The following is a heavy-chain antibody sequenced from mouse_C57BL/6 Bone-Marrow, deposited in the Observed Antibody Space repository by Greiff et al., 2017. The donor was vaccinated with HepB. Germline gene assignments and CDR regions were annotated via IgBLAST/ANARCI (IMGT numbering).Heavy chain of an antibody. CDR3: ARERDYYAMDY. Sequence: VHVKQSGPELVKPGASVKISCKASGYSFTGYYMNWVKQSPEKSLEWIGEINPSTGGTTYNQKFKAKATLTVDKSSSTAYMQLKSLTSEDSAVYYCARERDYYAMDYWGQGTSVTVSS. V-gene: IGHV1-42*01. J-gene: IGHJ4*01. CDR2: INPSTGGT. CDR1: GYSFTGYY.